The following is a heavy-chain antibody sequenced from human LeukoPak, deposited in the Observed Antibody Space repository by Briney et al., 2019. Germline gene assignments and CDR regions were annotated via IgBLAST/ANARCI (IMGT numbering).Heavy chain of an antibody. J-gene: IGHJ4*02. CDR2: INHSGST. CDR1: GGSFSGYY. Sequence: SETLSLTCAVHGGSFSGYYWSWIRQPPGKGLEWIGEINHSGSTNYNPSLKSRVTISVDTSKNQFSLKLSSVTAADTAVYYCARAPSGWLRRTGFDYWGQGTLVTVSS. D-gene: IGHD5-12*01. CDR3: ARAPSGWLRRTGFDY. V-gene: IGHV4-34*01.